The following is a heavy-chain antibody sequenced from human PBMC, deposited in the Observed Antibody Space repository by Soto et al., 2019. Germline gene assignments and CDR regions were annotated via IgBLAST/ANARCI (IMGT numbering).Heavy chain of an antibody. V-gene: IGHV4-39*01. J-gene: IGHJ5*01. CDR3: ARRARYYGSPGWFDP. Sequence: PSETLSLTCSVSGASINNFAYYWGWIRQPPGKGLEWIGAVYYNENTYYNPSLKSRVAISVDTAKNQFSLNLRSVTAADTAIYFCARRARYYGSPGWFDPWGQGTLVTV. CDR2: VYYNENT. D-gene: IGHD3-10*01. CDR1: GASINNFAYY.